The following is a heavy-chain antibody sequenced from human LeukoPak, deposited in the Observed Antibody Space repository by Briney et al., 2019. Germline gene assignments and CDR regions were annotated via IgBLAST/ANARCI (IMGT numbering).Heavy chain of an antibody. Sequence: ASVKVSCKASGYTFTSYDINWVRHAPGQGLEWMGWMSPYSGDTGYAQKFQGRVTMTRDTSISTAYMELTSLRSEDTAIYHCARGPPNWGFDFWGQGALVTVSS. V-gene: IGHV1-8*01. CDR3: ARGPPNWGFDF. D-gene: IGHD7-27*01. CDR2: MSPYSGDT. J-gene: IGHJ4*02. CDR1: GYTFTSYD.